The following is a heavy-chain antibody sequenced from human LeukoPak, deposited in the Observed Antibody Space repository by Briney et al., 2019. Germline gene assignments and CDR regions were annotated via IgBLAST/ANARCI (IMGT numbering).Heavy chain of an antibody. CDR1: GFTFSSYS. Sequence: GSLRLSCAASGFTFSSYSMNWVRQAPGKGLEWVSSISSSSSYIYYADSVKGRFTISRDNAKNSLYLQMNSLRAEDTAVYYCARVELLWFGELSDNYFDYWGQGTLVTVSS. CDR3: ARVELLWFGELSDNYFDY. D-gene: IGHD3-10*01. V-gene: IGHV3-21*01. CDR2: ISSSSSYI. J-gene: IGHJ4*02.